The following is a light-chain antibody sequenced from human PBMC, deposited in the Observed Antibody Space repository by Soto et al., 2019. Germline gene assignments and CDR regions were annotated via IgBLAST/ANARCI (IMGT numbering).Light chain of an antibody. V-gene: IGKV1-33*01. Sequence: DIQMTQSPSSLSASVGDRVTITCQASQDISNYLNWYQQKPGKAPKLLIYDASNLETGVPSRFSGIGYGTDFTVASSSLQPEDIATYYCQQYDNLGVTFCPGTKVDIK. CDR2: DAS. CDR3: QQYDNLGVT. J-gene: IGKJ3*01. CDR1: QDISNY.